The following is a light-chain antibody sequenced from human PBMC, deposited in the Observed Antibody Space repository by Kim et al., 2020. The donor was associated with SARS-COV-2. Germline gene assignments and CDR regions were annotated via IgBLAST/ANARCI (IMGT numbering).Light chain of an antibody. CDR1: SGSVASSD. CDR3: QSYDGSDVV. CDR2: ENN. J-gene: IGLJ2*01. Sequence: GKTVTISCTRSSGSVASSDMHWYQQRPDSAPITVIYENNQKPSGVPYRFSGSIDTSSNSASLTISGLETEDEADYYCQSYDGSDVVFGGGTQLTVL. V-gene: IGLV6-57*03.